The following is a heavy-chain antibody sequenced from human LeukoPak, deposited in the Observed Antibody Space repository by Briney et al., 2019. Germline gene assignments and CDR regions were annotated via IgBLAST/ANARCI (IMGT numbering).Heavy chain of an antibody. CDR2: INPNSGGT. J-gene: IGHJ4*02. D-gene: IGHD6-6*01. V-gene: IGHV1-2*02. CDR3: ARGEYSSSPGDY. Sequence: ASVKVSCKAPGYTFTGYYMHWVRQAPGQGLEWMGWINPNSGGTNYAQKFQGRVTMTRDTSISTAYMELSRLRSDDTAVYYCARGEYSSSPGDYWGQGTLVTVSS. CDR1: GYTFTGYY.